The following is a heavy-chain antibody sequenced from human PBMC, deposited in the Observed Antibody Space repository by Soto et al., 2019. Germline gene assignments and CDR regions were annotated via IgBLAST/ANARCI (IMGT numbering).Heavy chain of an antibody. CDR3: ARVLGTVTTAYFDY. V-gene: IGHV4-34*01. CDR1: GGSFSGYY. J-gene: IGHJ4*02. CDR2: INHSGST. D-gene: IGHD4-4*01. Sequence: SETLSLTCAVYGGSFSGYYWSWIRQPPGKGLEWIGEINHSGSTNYNPSLKSRATISVDTSKNQFSLKLSSVTAADTAVYYCARVLGTVTTAYFDYWGQGTLVTVSS.